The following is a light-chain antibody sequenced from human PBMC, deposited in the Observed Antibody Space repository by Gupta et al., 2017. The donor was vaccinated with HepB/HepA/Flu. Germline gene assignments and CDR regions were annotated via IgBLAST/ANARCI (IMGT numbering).Light chain of an antibody. J-gene: IGKJ4*01. CDR3: QQGHLLPLT. Sequence: DIQMTQSPSFLSASVGDRVTITCRASQGIGIDLNWYQQQPGKAPKFLIFKASRLQTGVPSRFSGSGSGTDFTLTISSLQPEDFGTYCCQQGHLLPLTFGGGTKVEIK. V-gene: IGKV1-39*01. CDR2: KAS. CDR1: QGIGID.